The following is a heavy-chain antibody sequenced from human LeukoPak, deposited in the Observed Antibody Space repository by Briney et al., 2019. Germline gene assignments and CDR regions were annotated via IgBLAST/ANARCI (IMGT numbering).Heavy chain of an antibody. D-gene: IGHD3-22*01. V-gene: IGHV4-61*02. J-gene: IGHJ4*02. Sequence: SETLSLTCTVSGGSISSGSYYWSWIRQPAGKGLEWIGRIYTSGSTNYDPSLKSRVTISVDTSKNQFSLKLSSVTAADTAVYYCATLSSGYTDAIDYWGQGTLVTVSS. CDR1: GGSISSGSYY. CDR3: ATLSSGYTDAIDY. CDR2: IYTSGST.